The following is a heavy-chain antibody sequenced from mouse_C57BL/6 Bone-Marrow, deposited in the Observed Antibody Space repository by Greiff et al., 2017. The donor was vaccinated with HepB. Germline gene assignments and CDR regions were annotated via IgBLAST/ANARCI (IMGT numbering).Heavy chain of an antibody. Sequence: QVQLQQPGAELAKPGASVKLSCKASGYTFTSYWMHWVKQRPGQGLEWIGYINPSSGYTKYNQKFKDKATLTADKSSSTAYMQLSSLTYEDSAVYYCARNSLLWLRRAYFDYWGQGTTLTVSS. J-gene: IGHJ2*01. V-gene: IGHV1-7*01. CDR1: GYTFTSYW. CDR2: INPSSGYT. D-gene: IGHD2-2*01. CDR3: ARNSLLWLRRAYFDY.